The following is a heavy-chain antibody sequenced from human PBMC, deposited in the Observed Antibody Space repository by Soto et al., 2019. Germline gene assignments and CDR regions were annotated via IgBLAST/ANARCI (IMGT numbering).Heavy chain of an antibody. CDR2: IIPILGIA. J-gene: IGHJ5*02. CDR1: GGTFSSYT. V-gene: IGHV1-69*04. Sequence: ASVKVSCKASGGTFSSYTISWVRQAPGQGLEWMGRIIPILGIANYAQKFQGRVTITADKSTSTAYMELSSLRSEDTAVYYCARDLGPGRGYDFWSGSRSSWFDPWGQGTLVTVSS. D-gene: IGHD3-3*01. CDR3: ARDLGPGRGYDFWSGSRSSWFDP.